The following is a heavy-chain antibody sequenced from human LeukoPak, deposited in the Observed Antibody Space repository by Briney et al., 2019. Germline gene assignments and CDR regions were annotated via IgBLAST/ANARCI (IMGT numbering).Heavy chain of an antibody. CDR1: GFIFNRHA. Sequence: GGSLRLSCEASGFIFNRHALHWVRQAPGKGLEWVAVISSDGYNKYYVDSVKGRFTISRDNAKNSLYLQMNSLRAEDTALYYCAKDQLEYSSGWFDYWGQGTLVTVSS. V-gene: IGHV3-30*04. D-gene: IGHD6-19*01. CDR3: AKDQLEYSSGWFDY. CDR2: ISSDGYNK. J-gene: IGHJ4*02.